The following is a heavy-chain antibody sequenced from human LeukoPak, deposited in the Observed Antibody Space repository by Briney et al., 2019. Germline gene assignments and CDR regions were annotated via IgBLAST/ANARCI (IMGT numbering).Heavy chain of an antibody. V-gene: IGHV3-23*01. CDR2: IFGSGGSP. CDR1: GFTFGSFA. CDR3: GKTTAGYSSGQKPAWPVDY. Sequence: PGGSLRLSCEASGFTFGSFAMYWVRQAPGKGLDWIAGIFGSGGSPHYADSVKGRFTISRDNSKNTVYLQINSLRAEDTPVYYCGKTTAGYSSGQKPAWPVDYWGQGTLVTVSS. J-gene: IGHJ4*02. D-gene: IGHD5-18*01.